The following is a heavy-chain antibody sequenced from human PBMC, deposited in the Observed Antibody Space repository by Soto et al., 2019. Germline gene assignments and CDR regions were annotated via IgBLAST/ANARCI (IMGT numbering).Heavy chain of an antibody. CDR2: IWYDGSNK. CDR1: GFTFSSYG. CDR3: ARDRDVGYSRHYGMDV. D-gene: IGHD2-8*01. J-gene: IGHJ6*02. V-gene: IGHV3-33*01. Sequence: GGSLRLSCAASGFTFSSYGMHWVRQAPGKGLEWVAVIWYDGSNKYYADSVKGRFTISRDNSKNTLYLQMNSLRAEDTAVYYCARDRDVGYSRHYGMDVWGQGTTVTVSS.